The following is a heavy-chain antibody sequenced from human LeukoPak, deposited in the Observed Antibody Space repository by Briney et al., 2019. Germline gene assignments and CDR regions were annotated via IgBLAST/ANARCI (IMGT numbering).Heavy chain of an antibody. CDR1: GFTFSSYA. CDR3: AKLWSYSNSWLDS. D-gene: IGHD1-26*01. Sequence: PGRSLRLSCVASGFTFSSYALSWVRQAPGKGLEWVSGISSSGGSTFYADSVKGRFTISRDNSKNTLYLQMNSLRADDTAVYYCAKLWSYSNSWLDSWGQGTLVTVSS. J-gene: IGHJ5*01. CDR2: ISSSGGST. V-gene: IGHV3-23*01.